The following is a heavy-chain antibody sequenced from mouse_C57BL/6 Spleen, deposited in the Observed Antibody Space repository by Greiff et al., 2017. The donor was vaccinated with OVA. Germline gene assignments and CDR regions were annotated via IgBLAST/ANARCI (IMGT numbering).Heavy chain of an antibody. J-gene: IGHJ2*01. CDR3: ARVGYDGGDY. V-gene: IGHV1-64*01. CDR2: IHPNSGSN. Sequence: QVQLQQPGAELVKPGASVKLSCKASGYTFTRYWMHWVKQRPGQGLEWIGMIHPNSGSNNYNEKFKSKATLTVDKSSSTAYMQLSSLTSEDSAVYYCARVGYDGGDYWGQGTTLTVSS. CDR1: GYTFTRYW. D-gene: IGHD2-2*01.